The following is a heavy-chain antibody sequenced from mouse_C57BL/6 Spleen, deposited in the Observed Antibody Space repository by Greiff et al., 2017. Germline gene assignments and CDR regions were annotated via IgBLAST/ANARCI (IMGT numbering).Heavy chain of an antibody. J-gene: IGHJ2*01. CDR2: ISDGGSYT. V-gene: IGHV5-4*01. CDR1: GFTFSSYA. Sequence: EVQLVESGGGLVKPGGSLKLSCAASGFTFSSYAMSWVRQTPEKRLEWVATISDGGSYTYYPDNVKGRFTISRDNAKNNLYLQMSHLKSEDTAMYYCARERYDYDNYFDYWGQGTTLTVSS. CDR3: ARERYDYDNYFDY. D-gene: IGHD2-4*01.